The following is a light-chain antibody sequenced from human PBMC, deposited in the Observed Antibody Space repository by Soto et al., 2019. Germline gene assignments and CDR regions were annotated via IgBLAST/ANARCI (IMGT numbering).Light chain of an antibody. J-gene: IGKJ4*01. CDR3: QQYGSAPLT. Sequence: EIVLTQSPGTLSLSPGERGTLSCRASQSVSSNYLAWYQQKPGQAPRLLIYGASSRATGIPDRFSGSGSGTDFTLTSSRLEPEDFAVYYCQQYGSAPLTFGGGTKVDIK. V-gene: IGKV3-20*01. CDR1: QSVSSNY. CDR2: GAS.